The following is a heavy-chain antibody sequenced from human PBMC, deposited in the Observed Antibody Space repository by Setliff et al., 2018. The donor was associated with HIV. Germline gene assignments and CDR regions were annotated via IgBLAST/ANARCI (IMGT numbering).Heavy chain of an antibody. CDR3: ARNQGDSSVWYAGEY. D-gene: IGHD6-19*01. CDR2: INTSGGSA. J-gene: IGHJ4*01. CDR1: GYTFTSYP. V-gene: IGHV1-46*01. Sequence: ASVKVSCKASGYTFTSYPMHWVRQAPGQGLEWMGVINTSGGSAGYAEKFRGRVTMPSDTSTNTVYMDLRNLRSEDTAVYYCARNQGDSSVWYAGEYWGHGTLVTVFS.